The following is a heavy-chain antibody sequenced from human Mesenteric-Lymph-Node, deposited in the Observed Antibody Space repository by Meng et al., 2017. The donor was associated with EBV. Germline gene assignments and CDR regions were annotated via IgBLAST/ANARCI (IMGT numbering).Heavy chain of an antibody. D-gene: IGHD3-10*01. CDR2: VYYSGST. CDR3: ARENPARGNWFDP. J-gene: IGHJ5*02. V-gene: IGHV4-61*01. CDR1: GGSVSSTSYY. Sequence: QVHVPVSGPGLVKPSETLSLTCTVSGGSVSSTSYYWSWIRQPPGKRLEWIGYVYYSGSTNYNPSLKSRVTISVDTSKNQFSLNLYSVTAADTAVYYCARENPARGNWFDPWGQGSLVTVSS.